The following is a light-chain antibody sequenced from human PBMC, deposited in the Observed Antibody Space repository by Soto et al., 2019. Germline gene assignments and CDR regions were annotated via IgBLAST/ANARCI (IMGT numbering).Light chain of an antibody. J-gene: IGKJ2*02. CDR2: GTS. CDR1: RSVSTSY. V-gene: IGKV3-20*01. Sequence: IVLTQSPGTLSLSPGDRATLSCRASRSVSTSYLAWYQQKPGQTPRLIIYGTSSRATGIPDRFSVSGSGTDFSLTITRLEPEDLGVYFCQQYDSSPSWTFGQGTKLEIK. CDR3: QQYDSSPSWT.